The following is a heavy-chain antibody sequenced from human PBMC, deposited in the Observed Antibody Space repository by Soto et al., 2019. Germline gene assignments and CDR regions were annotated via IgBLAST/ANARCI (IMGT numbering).Heavy chain of an antibody. CDR1: GYTFTSYD. CDR3: ARGVKYGAYSRWFDP. J-gene: IGHJ5*02. Sequence: QVQLVQSGAEVKKPGASVKVSCKASGYTFTSYDINWVRQATGQGLEYLGWMNPNSGNTVYVPKFQGRVTIIWDSSITTAYMELSSLRSEDTALYFCARGVKYGAYSRWFDPWGQGTLVTVSS. D-gene: IGHD4-17*01. V-gene: IGHV1-8*01. CDR2: MNPNSGNT.